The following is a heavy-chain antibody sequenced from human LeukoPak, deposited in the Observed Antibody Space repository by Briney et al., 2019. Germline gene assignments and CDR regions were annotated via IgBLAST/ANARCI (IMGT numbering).Heavy chain of an antibody. CDR3: VRWQSGSMFHPP. CDR1: GGSISHYY. Sequence: SETLSLTCTVSGGSISHYYWSWIRQPPGKGPEWIGYIYYTGTTNYNPSLKSRVTISVDTSKNQFSLKLSSVTAADTAVYYCVRWQSGSMFHPPWGQGTLVTVSS. V-gene: IGHV4-59*08. CDR2: IYYTGTT. J-gene: IGHJ5*02. D-gene: IGHD3-10*02.